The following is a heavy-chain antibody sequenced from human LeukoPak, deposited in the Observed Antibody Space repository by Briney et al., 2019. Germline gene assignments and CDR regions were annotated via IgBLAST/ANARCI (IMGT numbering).Heavy chain of an antibody. D-gene: IGHD6-13*01. CDR1: GFNFTNYN. CDR3: ASRAGYTGSWSAFDY. Sequence: GGSLRLSCAASGFNFTNYNMNWVRQAPGKGLEWVSSIHSSSGSIYYADSLKGRFTISRDNAKNSLYLQMNSLRAEDTAVYYCASRAGYTGSWSAFDYWGQGSLVTVSS. J-gene: IGHJ4*02. V-gene: IGHV3-21*04. CDR2: IHSSSGSI.